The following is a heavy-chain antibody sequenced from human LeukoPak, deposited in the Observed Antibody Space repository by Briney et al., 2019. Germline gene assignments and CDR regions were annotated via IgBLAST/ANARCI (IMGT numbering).Heavy chain of an antibody. CDR3: RRLTAYYSDY. Sequence: GGSLRLSCAASGFTFSNSEMNWVRQAPGKGLEWLSFISITGGTTHYAVSVKGRFTISRDNAQSSLFLQMNNLRAEDTAVYYCRRLTAYYSDYWGQGTLVTVSS. CDR1: GFTFSNSE. J-gene: IGHJ4*02. V-gene: IGHV3-48*03. CDR2: ISITGGTT.